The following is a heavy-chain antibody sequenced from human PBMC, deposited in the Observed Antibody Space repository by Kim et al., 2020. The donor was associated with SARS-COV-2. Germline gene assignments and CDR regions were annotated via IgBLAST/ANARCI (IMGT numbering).Heavy chain of an antibody. J-gene: IGHJ6*02. V-gene: IGHV3-48*03. D-gene: IGHD4-17*01. CDR1: GFTFSSYE. CDR3: ARVMVWDGDYVSKYYGMDV. Sequence: GGSLRLSCAASGFTFSSYEMNWVRQAPGKGLEWVSYISSSGSTIYYADSVKGRFTISRDNAKNSLYLQMNSLRAEDTAVYYCARVMVWDGDYVSKYYGMDVWGQGTTVTVSS. CDR2: ISSSGSTI.